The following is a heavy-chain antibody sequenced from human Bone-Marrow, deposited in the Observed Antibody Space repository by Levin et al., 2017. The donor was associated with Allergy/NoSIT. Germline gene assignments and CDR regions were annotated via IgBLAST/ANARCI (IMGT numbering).Heavy chain of an antibody. CDR2: IYYSGTT. J-gene: IGHJ6*02. D-gene: IGHD2-8*01. CDR3: AREMDNFYGMDV. CDR1: GASVTTYY. V-gene: IGHV4-59*02. Sequence: PSETLSLTCTVSGASVTTYYWTWIRQTPGKGLEWIGYIYYSGTTNYNPSLKSRVSISRDTSKNCLSLKLTSVTAADTAVYYCAREMDNFYGMDVWGQGTTVTVSS.